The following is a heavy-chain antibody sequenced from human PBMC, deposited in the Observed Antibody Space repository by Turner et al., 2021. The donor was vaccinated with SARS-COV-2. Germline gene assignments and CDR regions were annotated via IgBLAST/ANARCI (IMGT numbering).Heavy chain of an antibody. J-gene: IGHJ2*01. CDR2: MSQSGST. CDR1: GGSVSRSF. V-gene: IGHV4-4*09. D-gene: IGHD3-22*01. Sequence: QVQLQDSGPGLVTPSETLSLTCPVSGGSVSRSFCIWIRQSPGQGLEWVGHMSQSGSTTYNPSLKSRVIISRDTSKRQLSRALTAVTAADTAVYYCARLIVDSSAYGVWYFDLWGRGTPVTVSS. CDR3: ARLIVDSSAYGVWYFDL.